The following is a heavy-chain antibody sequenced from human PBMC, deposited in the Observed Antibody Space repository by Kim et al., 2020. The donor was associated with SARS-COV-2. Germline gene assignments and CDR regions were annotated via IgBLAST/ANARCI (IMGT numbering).Heavy chain of an antibody. CDR2: ISYDGSNK. V-gene: IGHV3-30*03. D-gene: IGHD6-13*01. J-gene: IGHJ3*02. CDR1: GFTFSSYG. CDR3: AIGRQQLDDAFDI. Sequence: GGSLRLSCAASGFTFSSYGMHWVRQAPGKGLEWVAVISYDGSNKYYAASVKGRFTISRDNSKNTLYLQMNSLRAEDTAVYYCAIGRQQLDDAFDIWGQGTMVTVSS.